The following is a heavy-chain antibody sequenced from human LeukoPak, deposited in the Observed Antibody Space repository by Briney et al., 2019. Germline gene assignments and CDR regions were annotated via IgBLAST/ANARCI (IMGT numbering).Heavy chain of an antibody. CDR2: IYHSGST. CDR3: ARVSSGATTVDY. V-gene: IGHV4-4*02. Sequence: PSETLSLTCAVSGGSISSSNWWSWVRPPPGKGLEWIGEIYHSGSTNYNPSLKSRVTISVDKSKNQFSLKLSSVTAADTAVYYCARVSSGATTVDYWGQGTLVTVSS. J-gene: IGHJ4*02. D-gene: IGHD1-26*01. CDR1: GGSISSSNW.